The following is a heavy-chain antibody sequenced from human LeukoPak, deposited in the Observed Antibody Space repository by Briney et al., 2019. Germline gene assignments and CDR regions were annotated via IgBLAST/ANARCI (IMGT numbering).Heavy chain of an antibody. CDR2: INHSGST. J-gene: IGHJ5*02. V-gene: IGHV4-34*01. CDR3: ARRNQLLWRGWFDP. CDR1: GGSFSGYY. Sequence: SETLSLTCAVYGGSFSGYYWSWIRQPPGKGLEWIGEINHSGSTNYNPSLKSRVTISVDTSKNQFSLKLSSVTAADTAVYYCARRNQLLWRGWFDPWGQGTLVTVSS. D-gene: IGHD2-2*01.